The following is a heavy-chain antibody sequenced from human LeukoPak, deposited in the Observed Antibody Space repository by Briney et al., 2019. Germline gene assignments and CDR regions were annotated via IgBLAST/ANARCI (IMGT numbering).Heavy chain of an antibody. CDR2: IWYDGSNK. CDR1: GFTFSSYA. V-gene: IGHV3-33*06. CDR3: AKAAEQGPIDY. J-gene: IGHJ4*02. D-gene: IGHD6-19*01. Sequence: PGGSLRLSCAASGFTFSSYAMTWVRQAPGKGLEWVAVIWYDGSNKYYADSVKGRFTISRDNSKNTLYLQMNSLRAEDTAVYYCAKAAEQGPIDYWGQGTLVTVSS.